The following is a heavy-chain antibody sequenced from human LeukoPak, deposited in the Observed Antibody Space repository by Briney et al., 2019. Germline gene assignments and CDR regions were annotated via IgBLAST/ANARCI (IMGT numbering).Heavy chain of an antibody. Sequence: GRSLRLSCAASGFTFSSYAMHWVRQAPGKGLEWVAVISYDGSNKYYADSVKGRFTISKDNSKNTLYLQMNSLRAEDTAVYYWARAPLGTDIVVVPAAMGVDYWGQGTLVTVSS. J-gene: IGHJ4*02. CDR2: ISYDGSNK. V-gene: IGHV3-30*04. CDR1: GFTFSSYA. D-gene: IGHD2-2*01. CDR3: ARAPLGTDIVVVPAAMGVDY.